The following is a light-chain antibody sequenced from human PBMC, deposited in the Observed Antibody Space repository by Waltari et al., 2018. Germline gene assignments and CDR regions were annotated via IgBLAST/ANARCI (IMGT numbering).Light chain of an antibody. J-gene: IGKJ5*01. CDR3: QQYNHWPPLT. V-gene: IGKV3-15*01. Sequence: EIVMTQSPDTLSVSPGERATFSCRASQSVSSNLAWYQQKPGLAPSLLIYEASTRATSIPARFRGSGSRTGITLTISSLQSEDSAVYYCQQYNHWPPLTIGQGTRLEIK. CDR2: EAS. CDR1: QSVSSN.